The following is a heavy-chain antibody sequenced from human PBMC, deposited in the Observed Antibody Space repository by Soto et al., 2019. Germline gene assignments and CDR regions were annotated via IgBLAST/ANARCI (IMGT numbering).Heavy chain of an antibody. CDR3: AKHKWELLLGY. D-gene: IGHD1-26*01. V-gene: IGHV3-23*01. J-gene: IGHJ4*02. CDR2: ISGSGGST. Sequence: GESLKISCAASGFTFSSYAMSWVRQAPGKGLEWVSAISGSGGSTYYADSVKGRFTISRDNSKNTLYLQMNSLRAEDTAVYYCAKHKWELLLGYWGQGTLVTVSS. CDR1: GFTFSSYA.